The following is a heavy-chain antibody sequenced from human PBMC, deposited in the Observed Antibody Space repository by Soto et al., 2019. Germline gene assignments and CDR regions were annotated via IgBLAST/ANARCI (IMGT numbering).Heavy chain of an antibody. J-gene: IGHJ4*02. V-gene: IGHV3-33*01. CDR2: ITNNGGSD. CDR1: GFTFSNYG. CDR3: VRDDDQEDNALDY. Sequence: GVSLRLSCAASGFTFSNYGMHWVRQAPGKGLEWGAVITNNGGSDHYADSLKGRFTISSDSSKNTLYLQMNSLRDEETAVYYCVRDDDQEDNALDYWGQGTLVTVSS. D-gene: IGHD2-15*01.